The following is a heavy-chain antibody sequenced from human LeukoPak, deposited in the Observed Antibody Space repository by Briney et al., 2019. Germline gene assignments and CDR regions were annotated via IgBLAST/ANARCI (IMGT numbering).Heavy chain of an antibody. CDR3: ARDSSSWSNYFDY. CDR1: GFTFSSYG. V-gene: IGHV3-33*01. D-gene: IGHD6-13*01. CDR2: IWNDGSNK. J-gene: IGHJ4*02. Sequence: GGSLRLSCAASGFTFSSYGMHWVRQAPGKGLEWVAVIWNDGSNKYFADSVKGRFTISRDNSKNTLYLQMNSLRAEDTAVYYCARDSSSWSNYFDYWGQGTLVTVSS.